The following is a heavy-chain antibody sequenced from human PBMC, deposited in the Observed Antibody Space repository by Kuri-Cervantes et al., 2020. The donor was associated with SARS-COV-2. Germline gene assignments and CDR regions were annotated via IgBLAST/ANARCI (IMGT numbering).Heavy chain of an antibody. J-gene: IGHJ5*02. Sequence: SQTLSLTCAVYGGSFSGYYWSWIRQPPGKGLEWIGEINHSGSTNYNPSPKSRVTISVDTSKNQFSLKLSSVTAADTAVYYCARGGCSSTSCYSKHQKNWFDPWGQGTLVTVSS. CDR3: ARGGCSSTSCYSKHQKNWFDP. V-gene: IGHV4-34*01. CDR1: GGSFSGYY. D-gene: IGHD2-2*01. CDR2: INHSGST.